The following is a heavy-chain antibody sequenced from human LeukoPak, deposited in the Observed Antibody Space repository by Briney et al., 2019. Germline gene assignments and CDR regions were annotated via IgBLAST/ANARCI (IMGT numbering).Heavy chain of an antibody. D-gene: IGHD6-13*01. J-gene: IGHJ4*02. CDR1: GYTFTSYD. CDR3: ARGLRSPQQLVSAY. CDR2: MNPNSGNT. V-gene: IGHV1-8*03. Sequence: ASVKVSCKASGYTFTSYDINWVRQATGQGLEWMGWMNPNSGNTGYAQKFQGRVTITRNTSISTAYMELSSLRSEDTAVYYCARGLRSPQQLVSAYWGQGTLVTVSS.